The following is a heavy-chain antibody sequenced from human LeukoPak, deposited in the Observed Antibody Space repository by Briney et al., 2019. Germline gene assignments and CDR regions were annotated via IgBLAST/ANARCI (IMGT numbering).Heavy chain of an antibody. CDR3: AREAAGYGPPDY. V-gene: IGHV3-30*03. CDR2: ISYDGSNK. CDR1: GFTFSSYG. J-gene: IGHJ4*02. D-gene: IGHD5-18*01. Sequence: GGSLRLSCAASGFTFSSYGMHWVRQAPGKGLEWVAVISYDGSNKYYADSVKGRFTISRDNSKNTLYLQMNSLRAEDTAVYYCAREAAGYGPPDYWGQGTLVTVSS.